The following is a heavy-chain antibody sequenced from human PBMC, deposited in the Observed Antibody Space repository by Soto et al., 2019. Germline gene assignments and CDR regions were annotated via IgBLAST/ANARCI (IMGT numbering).Heavy chain of an antibody. V-gene: IGHV4-59*01. CDR3: ARDFYYDSGVILFAS. D-gene: IGHD3-22*01. CDR2: FYSSGSP. J-gene: IGHJ1*01. Sequence: PSETLSLTCTVSGGSLSGYYWSWIRQPPGKGLEWIGDFYSSGSPHHNPSLKNRVSISEDRSKNEFSLKLSSVTAAATAIYYFARDFYYDSGVILFASGGRGTRVPVPP. CDR1: GGSLSGYY.